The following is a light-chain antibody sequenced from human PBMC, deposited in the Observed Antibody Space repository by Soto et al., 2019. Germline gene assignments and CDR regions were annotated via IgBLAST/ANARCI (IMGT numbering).Light chain of an antibody. CDR1: QSVVTT. CDR2: GAS. Sequence: EIFMTQSPATLSVSPGEKVILSCRASQSVVTTLAWYQQKPGQAPSLLIRGASTRATGVPARFSGSGSGTEFNIIISSLPSEDFAIYYLQQYSASPTFGGGTTLEIK. J-gene: IGKJ4*02. V-gene: IGKV3-15*01. CDR3: QQYSASPT.